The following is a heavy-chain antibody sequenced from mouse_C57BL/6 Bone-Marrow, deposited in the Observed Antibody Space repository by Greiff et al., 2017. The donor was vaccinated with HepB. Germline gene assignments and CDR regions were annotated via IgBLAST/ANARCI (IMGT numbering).Heavy chain of an antibody. CDR2: ISTGGGST. J-gene: IGHJ4*01. D-gene: IGHD3-2*02. CDR3: ARRGPAQAPYAMDY. Sequence: DVKLVESGGGLVQPGGSLKLSCAASGFTFSDYYMYWVRQTPEKRLEWVAYISTGGGSTYYPDTVKGRVTISRDNAKNTLYLQMSRLKSEDTAMYYCARRGPAQAPYAMDYWGQGTSVTVSS. V-gene: IGHV5-12*01. CDR1: GFTFSDYY.